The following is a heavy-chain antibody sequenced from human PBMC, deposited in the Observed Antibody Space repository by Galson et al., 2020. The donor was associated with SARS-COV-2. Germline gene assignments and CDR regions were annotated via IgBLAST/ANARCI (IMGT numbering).Heavy chain of an antibody. D-gene: IGHD1-1*01. V-gene: IGHV4-4*02. CDR1: GDSIASTTW. Sequence: SETLSLTCGVSGDSIASTTWWNWVRQPPGKGLEWIGEIHYSGSVNYNPSLKSRVTMSVANSKDQFSLKLSAVTAADTAVYYCAREGNWNVLYYYHGMDVWGLGATGGVSS. CDR2: IHYSGSV. CDR3: AREGNWNVLYYYHGMDV. J-gene: IGHJ6*02.